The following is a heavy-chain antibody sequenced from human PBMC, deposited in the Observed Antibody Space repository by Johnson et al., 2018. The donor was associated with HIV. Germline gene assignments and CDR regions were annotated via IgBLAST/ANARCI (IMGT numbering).Heavy chain of an antibody. V-gene: IGHV3-23*04. Sequence: EVQLVESGGGLVQPGGSLRLSCAASGFTFRSYAMSWVRQAPGKGLEWVSAISGSGGSTYYADSVKGRFTISRDNSKNTLYLQMNSLRAEDTAVYYCARDYREANAFDIWGQGTMVTVSS. J-gene: IGHJ3*02. D-gene: IGHD1-26*01. CDR3: ARDYREANAFDI. CDR2: ISGSGGST. CDR1: GFTFRSYA.